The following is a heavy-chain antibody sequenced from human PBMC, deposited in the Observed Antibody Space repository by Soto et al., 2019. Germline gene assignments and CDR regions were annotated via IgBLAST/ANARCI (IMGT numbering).Heavy chain of an antibody. Sequence: GGSLRLSCAASGLTFSSYSMNWVRQAPGKGLEWVSSISSSSSYIYYADSVKGRFTISRDNAKNSLYLQMNSLRAEDTAVYYCARDLGRNYYYYGMDVWGQGTTVTVSS. CDR2: ISSSSSYI. D-gene: IGHD1-26*01. CDR3: ARDLGRNYYYYGMDV. J-gene: IGHJ6*02. CDR1: GLTFSSYS. V-gene: IGHV3-21*01.